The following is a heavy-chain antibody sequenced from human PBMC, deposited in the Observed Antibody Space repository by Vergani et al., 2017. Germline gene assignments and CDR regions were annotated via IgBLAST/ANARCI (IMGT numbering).Heavy chain of an antibody. CDR2: IHYSENT. Sequence: QVQLQESGPGLVKSSETLSLTCSVSFDSIRNLYCNWIRQPPGKGLDGIGSIHYSENTNYNPSLKTRVTISVDTSKNQFSLTLTSVTAADTAVYYCASDTHSGHRADRWGQGVLVTVTS. J-gene: IGHJ5*02. V-gene: IGHV4-59*11. CDR3: ASDTHSGHRADR. D-gene: IGHD5-12*01. CDR1: FDSIRNLY.